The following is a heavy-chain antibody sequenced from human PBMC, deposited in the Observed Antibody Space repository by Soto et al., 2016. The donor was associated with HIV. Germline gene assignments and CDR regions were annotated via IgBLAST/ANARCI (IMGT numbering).Heavy chain of an antibody. CDR2: INSDGSST. Sequence: EVQLVESGGGLVQPGGSLRLSCAASGFTFSSYWMHWIRQAPGKGLVWVSRINSDGSSTSYADSVKGRFIISRDNAKNTLYLQMNSLRVEDTAVYYCAREGGGFLEWLSYYFDYWGQGTLVTVSS. D-gene: IGHD3-3*01. V-gene: IGHV3-74*01. CDR3: AREGGGFLEWLSYYFDY. CDR1: GFTFSSYW. J-gene: IGHJ4*02.